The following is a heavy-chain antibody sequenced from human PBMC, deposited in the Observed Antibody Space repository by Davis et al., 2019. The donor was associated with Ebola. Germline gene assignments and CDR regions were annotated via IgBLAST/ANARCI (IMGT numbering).Heavy chain of an antibody. D-gene: IGHD4-11*01. J-gene: IGHJ5*02. CDR3: ARVIGNYGGWFDP. Sequence: SQTLSLTCAVYGGSFSGYYWSWIRQPPGKGLEWIGELNHSGSTNYNPSLKRRVTISVDTSKNQFSLKLSSVTAADTAVYYCARVIGNYGGWFDPWGQGTLVTVSS. CDR1: GGSFSGYY. CDR2: LNHSGST. V-gene: IGHV4-34*01.